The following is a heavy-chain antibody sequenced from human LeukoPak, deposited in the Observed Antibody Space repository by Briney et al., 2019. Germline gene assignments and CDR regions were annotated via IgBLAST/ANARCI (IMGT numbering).Heavy chain of an antibody. CDR1: GFTFSSYW. V-gene: IGHV3-74*01. CDR2: ILSDGSST. D-gene: IGHD3-9*01. Sequence: GGSLRLSCAASGFTFSSYWMLWVRQAPGKGPVWVSRILSDGSSTSYADSVKGRFTISRDNAKNTLYLQMNSLRVEDTAVYYCARDGSLPDKWGQGTLVTVSS. CDR3: ARDGSLPDK. J-gene: IGHJ4*02.